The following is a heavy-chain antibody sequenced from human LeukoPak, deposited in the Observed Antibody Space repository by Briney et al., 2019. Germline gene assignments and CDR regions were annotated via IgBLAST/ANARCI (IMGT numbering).Heavy chain of an antibody. Sequence: SVKVSCKASGGTFSSYAISWVRQAPGQGLGWMGGIIPIFGTANYAQKFQGRVTVTADGSTSTAYMELSSLRSEDTAVYYCARSRIVVVPAAMTRWWFDPWGQGTLVTVSS. CDR2: IIPIFGTA. CDR3: ARSRIVVVPAAMTRWWFDP. J-gene: IGHJ5*02. CDR1: GGTFSSYA. V-gene: IGHV1-69*13. D-gene: IGHD2-2*01.